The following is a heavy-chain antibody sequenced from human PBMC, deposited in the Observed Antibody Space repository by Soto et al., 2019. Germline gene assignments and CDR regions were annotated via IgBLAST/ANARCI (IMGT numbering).Heavy chain of an antibody. CDR2: IYPGDSDT. CDR1: GYSFTSYW. D-gene: IGHD3-22*01. CDR3: ARSYDSSDAYYYYGMDV. Sequence: GESLKISGKGSGYSFTSYWIGWVRQMPGKGLEWMGIIYPGDSDTRYSPSFQGQVTISADKSISTAYLQWSSLKASDTAMYYCARSYDSSDAYYYYGMDVWGQGTTVTVSS. J-gene: IGHJ6*02. V-gene: IGHV5-51*01.